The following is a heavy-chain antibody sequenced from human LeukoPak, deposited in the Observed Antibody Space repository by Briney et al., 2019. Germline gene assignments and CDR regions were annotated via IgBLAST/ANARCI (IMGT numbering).Heavy chain of an antibody. CDR1: EFTFSTYG. D-gene: IGHD1-26*01. J-gene: IGHJ4*02. V-gene: IGHV3-30*02. Sequence: GGSLRLSCTTSEFTFSTYGMHWVRQAPGKGLEWVAFIRKDGSNQFYADSVKGRFTISRDNSKNTVYLQMNSLRPEDTALYHCAKDITESGSYDFDYWGQGILVTVSS. CDR2: IRKDGSNQ. CDR3: AKDITESGSYDFDY.